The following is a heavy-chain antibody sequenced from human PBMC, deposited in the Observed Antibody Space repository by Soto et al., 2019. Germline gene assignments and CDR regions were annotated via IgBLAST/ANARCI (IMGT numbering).Heavy chain of an antibody. J-gene: IGHJ6*02. CDR3: ARLRARYYYYGMDV. CDR1: GGSISSSSYY. V-gene: IGHV4-39*01. CDR2: IYYSGST. D-gene: IGHD3-10*01. Sequence: PSETLSLTCTVSGGSISSSSYYWGWIRQPPGKGLEWIGSIYYSGSTYYNPSLKSRVTISVDTSKNQFSLKLSSVTAADTAVYYCARLRARYYYYGMDVWGQGTTVTVSS.